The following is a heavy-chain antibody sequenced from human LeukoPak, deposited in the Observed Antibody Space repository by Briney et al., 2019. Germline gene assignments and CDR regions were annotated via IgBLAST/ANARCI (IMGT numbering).Heavy chain of an antibody. CDR1: GDSISSGSYY. CDR3: ARHEYSGSYYGLSWFDP. Sequence: SETLSLTCTVSGDSISSGSYYWGWIRQPPGKGLEWIASIYYSGSTYYNPSLKSRVTISVDTSKNQLSLKLSSLTAADTAVYYCARHEYSGSYYGLSWFDPWGQGTLVTVSS. J-gene: IGHJ5*02. D-gene: IGHD1-26*01. V-gene: IGHV4-39*01. CDR2: IYYSGST.